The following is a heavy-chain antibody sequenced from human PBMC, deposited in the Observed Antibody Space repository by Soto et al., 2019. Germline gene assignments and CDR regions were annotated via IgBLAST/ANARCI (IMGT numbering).Heavy chain of an antibody. J-gene: IGHJ2*01. CDR3: ARAAPSPYDSSGYLWYFDL. V-gene: IGHV3-21*01. Sequence: EVQLVESGGGLVKPGGSLRLSCAASGFTFSSYSMNWVRQAPGKGLEWVSSISSSSSYIYYADSVKGRFTISRDNAKNSLYLQMNSLRAEDTAVYYCARAAPSPYDSSGYLWYFDLWGRGTLVTVSS. CDR1: GFTFSSYS. D-gene: IGHD3-22*01. CDR2: ISSSSSYI.